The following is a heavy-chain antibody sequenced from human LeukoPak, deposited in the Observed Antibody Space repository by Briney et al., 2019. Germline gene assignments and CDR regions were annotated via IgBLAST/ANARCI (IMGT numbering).Heavy chain of an antibody. D-gene: IGHD3-10*01. CDR3: ANGEWAYSFDY. CDR1: GVSISSGGYY. V-gene: IGHV4-31*03. Sequence: SETLSLTCTVSGVSISSGGYYWSWIRQLPGKGLEWIGYIYYSGNTYSNPSLKSRLTISVDASKNLFSLKLTSVTAADTAVYCCANGEWAYSFDYWGQGTLVTVSS. J-gene: IGHJ4*02. CDR2: IYYSGNT.